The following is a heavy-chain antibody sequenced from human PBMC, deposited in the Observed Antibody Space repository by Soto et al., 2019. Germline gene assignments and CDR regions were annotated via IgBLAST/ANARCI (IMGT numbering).Heavy chain of an antibody. Sequence: GGSLRLSCAASGFTFSSYDMHWVRQATGKGLEWVSAIGTAGDTYYPGSVKGRFTISRENAKNSLHLQMNSLRAGDTAVYYCARGDYYGSGNYYFDYWGQGTLVTVSS. CDR2: IGTAGDT. CDR3: ARGDYYGSGNYYFDY. J-gene: IGHJ4*02. V-gene: IGHV3-13*01. D-gene: IGHD3-10*01. CDR1: GFTFSSYD.